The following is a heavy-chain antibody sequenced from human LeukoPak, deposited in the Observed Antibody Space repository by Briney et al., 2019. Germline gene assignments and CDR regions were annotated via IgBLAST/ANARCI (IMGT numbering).Heavy chain of an antibody. J-gene: IGHJ5*02. CDR2: ISSSGSTI. Sequence: PGGSLRLSCAASGFTFSSYEMNWVRQAPGKGLEWVSYISSSGSTIYYADSVKGRFTISRDNAKNSLYLQMNSLRAEDTAVYHCAKVSPTTLYDSRGWFDPWGQGTLVTVSS. CDR1: GFTFSSYE. CDR3: AKVSPTTLYDSRGWFDP. V-gene: IGHV3-48*03. D-gene: IGHD3-3*01.